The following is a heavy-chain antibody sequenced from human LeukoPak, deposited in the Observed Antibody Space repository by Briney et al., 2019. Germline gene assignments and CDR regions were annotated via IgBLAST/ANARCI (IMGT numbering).Heavy chain of an antibody. V-gene: IGHV4-38-2*01. CDR3: ARRAGYCSSTSCYNWFDP. CDR2: IYHSGST. D-gene: IGHD2-2*01. Sequence: SETLSLTCAVSGYSISSGYYWGWIRQPPGKGLERIGSIYHSGSTYYNPSLKSRVTISVDTSKTQFSLKLSSVTAADTAVYYCARRAGYCSSTSCYNWFDPWGQGTLVTVSS. J-gene: IGHJ5*02. CDR1: GYSISSGYY.